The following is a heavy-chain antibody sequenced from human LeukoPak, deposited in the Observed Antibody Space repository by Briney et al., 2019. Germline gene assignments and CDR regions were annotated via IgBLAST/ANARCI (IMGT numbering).Heavy chain of an antibody. V-gene: IGHV3-53*01. J-gene: IGHJ3*02. CDR2: IYSDGGT. D-gene: IGHD3-3*01. Sequence: GGSLRLSCAASGFTVNSNYMSWVRQAPRKGLEWVSVIYSDGGTFYADSVKGRFTISRDNSKNTLYLQMNSLRAEDTAVYYCARYESLDAFDIWGQGTMVTVSS. CDR3: ARYESLDAFDI. CDR1: GFTVNSNY.